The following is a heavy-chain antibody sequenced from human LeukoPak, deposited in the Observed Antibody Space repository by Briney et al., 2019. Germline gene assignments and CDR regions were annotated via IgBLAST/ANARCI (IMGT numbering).Heavy chain of an antibody. V-gene: IGHV4-59*01. CDR1: GGSISSFY. CDR2: VYYSGGTT. J-gene: IGHJ4*02. D-gene: IGHD4-17*01. CDR3: ARAVTTGLDYFDY. Sequence: SETLSLTCTVSGGSISSFYWSWIRQPPGKGLEWIGYVYYSGGTTNYNPSLKSRVTISVDTSKSQFSLKLSSVTAADTAVYYCARAVTTGLDYFDYWGQGILVTVSS.